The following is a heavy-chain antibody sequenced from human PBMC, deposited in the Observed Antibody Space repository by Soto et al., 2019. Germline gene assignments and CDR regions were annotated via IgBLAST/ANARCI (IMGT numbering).Heavy chain of an antibody. CDR3: AKDTRELPPVGLWD. Sequence: EVQLLESGGGLVQPGGSLRLSCAASGFTFSSYAMSWVRQAPGKGLEWVSAISGSGGSTYYADSVKGRFTISRDNSKNTVFLQMNSLRAEDTAVYYCAKDTRELPPVGLWDWGQGSLVTVSS. CDR2: ISGSGGST. D-gene: IGHD3-16*01. V-gene: IGHV3-23*01. CDR1: GFTFSSYA. J-gene: IGHJ4*02.